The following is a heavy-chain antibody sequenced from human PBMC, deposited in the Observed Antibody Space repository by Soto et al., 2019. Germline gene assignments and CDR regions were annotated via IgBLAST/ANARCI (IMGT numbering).Heavy chain of an antibody. CDR1: GGSISSSSYY. Sequence: PSETLSLTCTVSGGSISSSSYYWGWIRQPPGKGLEWIGSIYYSGSTYYNPSLKSRVTISVDTSKNQFSLKLSSVTAADTAVYYCCITIFGVVIKDDYGMDVPGQGTRVTVSS. CDR2: IYYSGST. V-gene: IGHV4-39*01. J-gene: IGHJ6*02. CDR3: CITIFGVVIKDDYGMDV. D-gene: IGHD3-3*01.